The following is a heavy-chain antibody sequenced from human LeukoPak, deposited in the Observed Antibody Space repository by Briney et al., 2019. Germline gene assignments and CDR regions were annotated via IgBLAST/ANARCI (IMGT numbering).Heavy chain of an antibody. V-gene: IGHV3-74*01. D-gene: IGHD6-19*01. J-gene: IGHJ5*02. CDR1: GFTFSGYW. CDR3: AREDAVAGTQINWFDP. CDR2: INSDGSST. Sequence: PGGSLRLSCAASGFTFSGYWMHWVRQAPGKGLVWVSRINSDGSSTTYADSVKGRFTISGDNAKNTLYLQMNSLRAEDTAVYYCAREDAVAGTQINWFDPWGQGTLVTVSS.